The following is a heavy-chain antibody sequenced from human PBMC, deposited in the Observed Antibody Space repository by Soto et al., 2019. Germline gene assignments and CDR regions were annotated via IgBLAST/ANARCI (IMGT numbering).Heavy chain of an antibody. D-gene: IGHD6-25*01. CDR3: AREYSSAPDY. J-gene: IGHJ4*02. V-gene: IGHV4-39*02. CDR2: IYYSGST. CDR1: GGSISSSSYY. Sequence: QLQLQESGPGLVKPSETLSLTCTVSGGSISSSSYYWGWIRQPPGKGLEWMGSIYYSGSTFHSPTLRGRVTISVDTSKNQFSLRVSSVTAADTAVYYCAREYSSAPDYWGQGTLVTVSS.